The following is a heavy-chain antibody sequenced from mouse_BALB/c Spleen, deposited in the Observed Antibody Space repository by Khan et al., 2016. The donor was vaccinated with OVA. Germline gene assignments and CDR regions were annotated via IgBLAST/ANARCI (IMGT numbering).Heavy chain of an antibody. CDR2: ISSAGSYT. CDR1: GFTFSSFV. Sequence: EVELVESGGGLVKPGGSLKLSCAASGFTFSSFVMSWVRQTPEKRLEWVATISSAGSYTYYPDSVKGRFTISSDNAKNTLYLQMNSLRSEDTAIYYCANGNYGWFAYWGQGTLVTVSA. D-gene: IGHD2-1*01. V-gene: IGHV5-9-1*01. J-gene: IGHJ3*01. CDR3: ANGNYGWFAY.